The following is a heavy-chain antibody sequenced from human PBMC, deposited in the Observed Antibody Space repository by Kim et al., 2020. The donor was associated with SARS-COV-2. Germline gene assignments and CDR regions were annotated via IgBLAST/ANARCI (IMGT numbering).Heavy chain of an antibody. CDR3: ARKGAAAAGTFVQFPTQYYYYGMDV. CDR1: GGTFSSYA. J-gene: IGHJ6*02. CDR2: IIPIFGTA. D-gene: IGHD6-13*01. V-gene: IGHV1-69*13. Sequence: SVKVSCKASGGTFSSYAISWVRQAPGQGLEWMGGIIPIFGTANYAQKFQGRVTITADESTSTAYMELSSLRSEDTAVYYCARKGAAAAGTFVQFPTQYYYYGMDVWGQGTTVTVSS.